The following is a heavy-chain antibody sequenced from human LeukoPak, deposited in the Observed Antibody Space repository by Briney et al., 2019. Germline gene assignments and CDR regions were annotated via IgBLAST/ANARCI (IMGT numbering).Heavy chain of an antibody. CDR3: AAFSA. J-gene: IGHJ4*02. Sequence: GGSLRPSCAAPGVTGGSKYIGWGRPAPGKGLEWVSVIYSGGSTYYADSVKGRFTISRDNSKNTLYLQMNSLRAEDTAVYYCAAFSAWGQGTLVTVSS. V-gene: IGHV3-53*01. CDR1: GVTGGSKY. CDR2: IYSGGST. D-gene: IGHD2/OR15-2a*01.